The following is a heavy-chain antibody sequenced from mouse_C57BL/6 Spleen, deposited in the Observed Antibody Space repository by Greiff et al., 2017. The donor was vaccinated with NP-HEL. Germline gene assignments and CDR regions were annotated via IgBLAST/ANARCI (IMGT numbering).Heavy chain of an antibody. CDR1: GFTFSSYA. J-gene: IGHJ2*01. D-gene: IGHD1-1*01. Sequence: EVQVVESGGGLVKPGGSLKLSCAASGFTFSSYAMSWVRQTPEKRLEWVATISDGGSYTYYPDNVKGRFTISRDNAKNNLYLQMSHLKSEDTAMYYCARELSHYGSSSWGYLDYWGQGTTLTVSS. CDR2: ISDGGSYT. V-gene: IGHV5-4*01. CDR3: ARELSHYGSSSWGYLDY.